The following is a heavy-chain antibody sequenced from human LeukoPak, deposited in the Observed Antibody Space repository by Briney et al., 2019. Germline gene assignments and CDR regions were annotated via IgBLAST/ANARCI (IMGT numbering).Heavy chain of an antibody. CDR1: GYSFTSYW. CDR3: ARTYYDYVWGSYRYHGNYMDV. J-gene: IGHJ6*03. V-gene: IGHV5-51*01. CDR2: IYPGDSDT. D-gene: IGHD3-16*02. Sequence: GESLKISCKGSGYSFTSYWIGWVRQMPGKGLEWMGIIYPGDSDTRYSPSFQGQVTISADKSISTAYLQWSSLKASDTAMYYCARTYYDYVWGSYRYHGNYMDVWGKGTTVTVSS.